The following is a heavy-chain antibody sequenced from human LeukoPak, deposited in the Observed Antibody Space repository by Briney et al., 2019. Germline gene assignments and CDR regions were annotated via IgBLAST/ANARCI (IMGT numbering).Heavy chain of an antibody. D-gene: IGHD5-18*01. CDR1: GGSFSGYY. V-gene: IGHV4-34*01. CDR3: ARVIYSYGFATYFDY. J-gene: IGHJ4*02. Sequence: SETPSLTCAVYGGSFSGYYWSWIRQPPGKGLEWIGEINHSGSTNYNPSLKSRVTISVDTSKNQFSLKLSSVTAADTAVYYCARVIYSYGFATYFDYWGQGTLVTVSS. CDR2: INHSGST.